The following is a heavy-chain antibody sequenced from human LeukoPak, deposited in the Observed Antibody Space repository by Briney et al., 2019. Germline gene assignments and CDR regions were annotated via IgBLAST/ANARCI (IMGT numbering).Heavy chain of an antibody. CDR2: IIPIFGTA. D-gene: IGHD1-26*01. CDR1: GGTFSSYA. CDR3: ARDPRIVGATNWFDP. Sequence: GASVKVSCKASGGTFSSYAISWVRQAPGQGLEWMGGIIPIFGTANYAQKFQGRVTITADESTSTAYMELSSLRSEDTAVYYCARDPRIVGATNWFDPWGQGTLVTVSS. V-gene: IGHV1-69*13. J-gene: IGHJ5*02.